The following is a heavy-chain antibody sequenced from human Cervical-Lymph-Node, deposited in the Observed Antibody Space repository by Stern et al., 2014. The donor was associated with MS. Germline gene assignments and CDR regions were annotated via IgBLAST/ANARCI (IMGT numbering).Heavy chain of an antibody. CDR2: ISKDGNNK. CDR3: ARDAEAALGTFRFDP. D-gene: IGHD6-13*01. CDR1: GFTFNAYS. Sequence: DQLVESGGGVVQPGTSLRLSCAASGFTFNAYSMHWVRQAPGKGLEWLAIISKDGNNKYYADSVKGRFTISRDNSKDTVYLQMNSLKGEDSAVYYCARDAEAALGTFRFDPWGQGTLVTVSS. J-gene: IGHJ5*02. V-gene: IGHV3-30*04.